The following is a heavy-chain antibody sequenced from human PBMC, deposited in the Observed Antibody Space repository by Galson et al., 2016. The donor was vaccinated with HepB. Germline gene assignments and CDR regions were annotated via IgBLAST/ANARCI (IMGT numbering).Heavy chain of an antibody. CDR2: INPGSSNT. J-gene: IGHJ6*02. CDR1: GHTFTCYY. V-gene: IGHV1-46*01. CDR3: AAALDDYYYGMDV. Sequence: SVKVSCKASGHTFTCYYIHWVRQAPGQGLEWMGIINPGSSNTNYAQKFQGRVTMTRDTSTSTVYMQLSSLRSDDTAVYYCAAALDDYYYGMDVWGQGTTVTVS. D-gene: IGHD6-13*01.